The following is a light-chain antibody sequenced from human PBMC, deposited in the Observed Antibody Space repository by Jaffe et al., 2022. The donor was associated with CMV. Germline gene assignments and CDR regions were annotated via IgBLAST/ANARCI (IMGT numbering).Light chain of an antibody. J-gene: IGKJ2*01. Sequence: IVMTQSPLSLAVTPGEPASISCRSSQSLLHSHGYTYLDWYLQKPGKSPQLLIHMGSNRASGVPDRFSGSGSGTDFTLKISRVETEDVGIYYCMQALQTPYTFGQGTRLEIK. CDR1: QSLLHSHGYTY. V-gene: IGKV2-28*01. CDR2: MGS. CDR3: MQALQTPYT.